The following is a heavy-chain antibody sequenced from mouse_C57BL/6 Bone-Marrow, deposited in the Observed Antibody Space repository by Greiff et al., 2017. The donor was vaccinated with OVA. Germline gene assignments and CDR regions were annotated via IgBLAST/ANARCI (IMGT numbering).Heavy chain of an antibody. D-gene: IGHD1-1*01. CDR3: ARHEITTVVAGGYYFDY. V-gene: IGHV5-6*01. Sequence: EVQVVESGGDLVKPGGSLKLSCAASGFTFSSYGMSWVRQTPDKRLEWVATISSGGSYTYYPDSVKGRFTISRDNAKNTLYLQLSSLKSEDTAMYYCARHEITTVVAGGYYFDYWGQGTTLTVSS. CDR1: GFTFSSYG. CDR2: ISSGGSYT. J-gene: IGHJ2*01.